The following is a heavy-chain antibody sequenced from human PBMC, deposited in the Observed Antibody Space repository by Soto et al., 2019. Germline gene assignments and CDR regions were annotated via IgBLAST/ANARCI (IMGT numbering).Heavy chain of an antibody. CDR3: AKAVAGPTVGAFDI. CDR2: ISYDGSSK. D-gene: IGHD6-19*01. J-gene: IGHJ3*02. V-gene: IGHV3-30*18. Sequence: GGSLRLSCAASGFTFSSYGMHWVRQAPGKGLEWVAVISYDGSSKYYADSVKGRFTISRDNSKNTLYLQMNSLRAEDTAVYYCAKAVAGPTVGAFDIWGQGTMVTVSS. CDR1: GFTFSSYG.